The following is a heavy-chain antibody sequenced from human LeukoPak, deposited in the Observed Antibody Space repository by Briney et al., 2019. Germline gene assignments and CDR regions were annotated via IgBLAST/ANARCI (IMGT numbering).Heavy chain of an antibody. Sequence: GGSLRLSCAASGFTFSSYAMSWVRQAPGKGLEWVSAISGSGGSTYYADSVKGRFTISRDNSKNTLYLQMNSLRAEDTAVYYCAKDYDSSGYYSYYYGMDVWGQGTTVTVSS. CDR3: AKDYDSSGYYSYYYGMDV. J-gene: IGHJ6*02. D-gene: IGHD3-22*01. CDR2: ISGSGGST. V-gene: IGHV3-23*01. CDR1: GFTFSSYA.